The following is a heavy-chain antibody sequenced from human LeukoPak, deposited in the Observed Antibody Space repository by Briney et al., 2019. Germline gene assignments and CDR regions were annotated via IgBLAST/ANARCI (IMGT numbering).Heavy chain of an antibody. CDR1: GFTFSSYA. J-gene: IGHJ4*02. CDR3: PKGCASTSCYTSEY. Sequence: GGSLRLSCAASGFTFSSYAMSWVRQAPGRGLEWGSTISGSGDSTYYADSVKGRFTISRDNSKNTLYLQMNSLRPEDTAVYYCPKGCASTSCYTSEYWGQGTLVTVSS. D-gene: IGHD2-2*02. V-gene: IGHV3-23*01. CDR2: ISGSGDST.